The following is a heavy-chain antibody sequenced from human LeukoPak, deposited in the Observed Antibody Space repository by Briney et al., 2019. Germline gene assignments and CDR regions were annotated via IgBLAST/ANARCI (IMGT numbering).Heavy chain of an antibody. D-gene: IGHD5-12*01. CDR2: INSDGSST. CDR3: ASAIVTTRNAWDC. V-gene: IGHV3-74*01. J-gene: IGHJ4*02. Sequence: GGSLRLSCAASEFTFSSYWMHWVRQAPGKGLVWVSRINSDGSSTNYADSVKGRFTISRDNAKNTLYLQMNGLRAEDTAVYYCASAIVTTRNAWDCWGQGALVTVSS. CDR1: EFTFSSYW.